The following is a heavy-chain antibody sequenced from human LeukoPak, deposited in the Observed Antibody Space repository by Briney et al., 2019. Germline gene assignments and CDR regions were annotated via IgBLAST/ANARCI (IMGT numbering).Heavy chain of an antibody. CDR1: GFTFSSYA. D-gene: IGHD6-19*01. CDR2: ISGSGEST. J-gene: IGHJ3*01. Sequence: GGSLRLSCAASGFTFSSYAMSWVRQAPGKGLEWVSAISGSGESTFYADSVKGRFTISRDNSKNSLYLQMNSLRAEDTALYYCAKDLPAVAYLHGAFDFWGQGTMVTVPS. CDR3: AKDLPAVAYLHGAFDF. V-gene: IGHV3-23*01.